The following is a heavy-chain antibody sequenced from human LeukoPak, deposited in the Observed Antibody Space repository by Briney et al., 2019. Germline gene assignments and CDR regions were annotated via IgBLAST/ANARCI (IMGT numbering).Heavy chain of an antibody. J-gene: IGHJ5*02. CDR2: MNPNSGNT. CDR1: GYTFTSYD. V-gene: IGHV1-8*01. CDR3: ARALTWTYYDFWSGYKNWFDP. Sequence: ASVKVSCKASGYTFTSYDINWVRQATGQGLEWMGWMNPNSGNTGYAQKFQGRVTMTRNTSISTAYMELSSLRSEDTAVYYCARALTWTYYDFWSGYKNWFDPWGQGTLVTVSS. D-gene: IGHD3-3*01.